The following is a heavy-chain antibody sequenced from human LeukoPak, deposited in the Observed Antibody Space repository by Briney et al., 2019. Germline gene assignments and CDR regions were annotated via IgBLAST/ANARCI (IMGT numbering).Heavy chain of an antibody. CDR3: ATSPGAYYDFWSGYYDTY. Sequence: PGGSLRLSCAASGITLGDYYISWIRQAPGKGLEWISYISSSSASIWYADSVQGRFTVSRDNAKSSLFLQMDSLGVEDTAVYYCATSPGAYYDFWSGYYDTYWGQGTLVAVSS. D-gene: IGHD3-3*01. J-gene: IGHJ4*02. CDR1: GITLGDYY. V-gene: IGHV3-11*04. CDR2: ISSSSASI.